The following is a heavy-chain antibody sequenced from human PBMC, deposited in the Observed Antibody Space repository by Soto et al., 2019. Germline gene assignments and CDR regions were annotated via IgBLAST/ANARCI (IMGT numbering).Heavy chain of an antibody. CDR1: GGSISSGGYS. V-gene: IGHV4-30-4*07. CDR3: ARGWGLVFDY. CDR2: IYYSGST. J-gene: IGHJ4*02. Sequence: SETLSLTCAVSGGSISSGGYSWSWIRQPPGKGLEWIGYIYYSGSTSYNPSLKSRVTISVDTSKNQFSLKLSSVTAADTAVYYCARGWGLVFDYWGQGTQVTVSS. D-gene: IGHD2-21*02.